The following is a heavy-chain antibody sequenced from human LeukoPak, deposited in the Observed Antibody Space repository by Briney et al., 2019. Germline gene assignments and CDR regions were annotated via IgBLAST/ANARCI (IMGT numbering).Heavy chain of an antibody. Sequence: ASVKVSCKASGGTFSSYAISWVRQAPGQGREWMGRIIPILGIANYAQKFQGRVTITADKSTSTAYMELSSLRSEDTAVYYCAGGRRGYSGYDRYYYGMDVWGQGTTVTVSS. D-gene: IGHD5-12*01. CDR1: GGTFSSYA. CDR2: IIPILGIA. J-gene: IGHJ6*02. CDR3: AGGRRGYSGYDRYYYGMDV. V-gene: IGHV1-69*04.